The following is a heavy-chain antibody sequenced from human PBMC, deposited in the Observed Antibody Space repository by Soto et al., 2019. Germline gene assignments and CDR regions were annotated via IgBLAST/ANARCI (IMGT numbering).Heavy chain of an antibody. CDR1: GFTFSSYA. D-gene: IGHD6-13*01. CDR2: ISGRGYIT. Sequence: PGGSLRLSCAASGFTFSSYAMSWVRQAPGKGLEWVSAISGRGYITYYADSVKGRFTISRDNSKNTLYLQMNSLRAEDTAVYYCAKDQGIAAAGTFDYWGQGTLVTVSS. V-gene: IGHV3-23*01. J-gene: IGHJ4*02. CDR3: AKDQGIAAAGTFDY.